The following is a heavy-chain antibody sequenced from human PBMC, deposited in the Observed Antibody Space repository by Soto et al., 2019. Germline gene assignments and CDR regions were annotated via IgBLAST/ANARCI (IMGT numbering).Heavy chain of an antibody. Sequence: GGSLKLSCAASGFTFSSYAMSWVRQAPGKGLEWVSAISGSGGSTYYADSVKGRFTISRDNSKNTLYLQMNSLRAEDTAVYYCANQIRGILDFWSGYSFYYYGMDVWGQGTTVTVSS. V-gene: IGHV3-23*01. CDR1: GFTFSSYA. CDR3: ANQIRGILDFWSGYSFYYYGMDV. J-gene: IGHJ6*02. D-gene: IGHD3-3*01. CDR2: ISGSGGST.